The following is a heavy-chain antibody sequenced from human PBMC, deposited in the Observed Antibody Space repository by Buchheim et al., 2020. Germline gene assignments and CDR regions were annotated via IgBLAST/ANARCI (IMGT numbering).Heavy chain of an antibody. CDR3: ARDSPGRFGDLAVGYCGMDV. V-gene: IGHV3-48*03. CDR2: ISSSGSTI. D-gene: IGHD3-10*01. J-gene: IGHJ6*02. CDR1: GFTFSSYE. Sequence: EVQLVESGGGLVQPGGSLRLSCAASGFTFSSYEMNWVRQAPGKELEWVSYISSSGSTIYYADSVKGRFTISRDNAKNSLYLQMNSLRAEDTAVYYCARDSPGRFGDLAVGYCGMDVWGQGTT.